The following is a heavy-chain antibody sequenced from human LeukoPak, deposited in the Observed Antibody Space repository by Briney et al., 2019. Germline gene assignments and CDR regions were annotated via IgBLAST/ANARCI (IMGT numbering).Heavy chain of an antibody. CDR2: IYRGGAT. J-gene: IGHJ4*02. Sequence: PGGSLGLSCAVSGFTVSDSYMTWVRQAPGKGLEWVSVIYRGGATYYAESVEGRFTISRDNSKNTLYLQMNTLRAEDTALYYCARESVSDYGDFSGLDFWGQGTLVTVSS. D-gene: IGHD4-17*01. V-gene: IGHV3-53*01. CDR1: GFTVSDSY. CDR3: ARESVSDYGDFSGLDF.